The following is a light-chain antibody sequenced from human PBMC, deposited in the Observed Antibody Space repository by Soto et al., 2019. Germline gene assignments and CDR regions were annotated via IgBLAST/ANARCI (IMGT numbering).Light chain of an antibody. V-gene: IGKV3-20*01. CDR1: QTIAGSQ. CDR2: LAS. Sequence: EIVLTQSPGTLSLSPGERATLSCRASQTIAGSQLAWYQQKPGQSPRLLLYLASRRASGIPNRFSGSGSGTDFTLTISKLEPEDFAVYYCQQYGSSLITFGQGTRLDIK. CDR3: QQYGSSLIT. J-gene: IGKJ5*01.